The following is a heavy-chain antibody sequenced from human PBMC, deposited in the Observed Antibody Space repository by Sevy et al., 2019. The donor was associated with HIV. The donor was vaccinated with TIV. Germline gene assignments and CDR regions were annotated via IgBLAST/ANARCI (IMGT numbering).Heavy chain of an antibody. V-gene: IGHV3-23*01. J-gene: IGHJ4*02. CDR2: ISDSGTTT. D-gene: IGHD1-26*01. Sequence: GSLRLSCAASGFTFSSHAMSWVRQAPGKGLEWVSAISDSGTTTYYEDSVKGRFTISRDNSKNTLCLQMDGLRAEDTAIYYCARAFTGGYQQPFDYWGQGTLVTVSS. CDR1: GFTFSSHA. CDR3: ARAFTGGYQQPFDY.